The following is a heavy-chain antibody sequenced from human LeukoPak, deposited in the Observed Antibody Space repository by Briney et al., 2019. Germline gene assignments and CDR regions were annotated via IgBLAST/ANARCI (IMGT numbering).Heavy chain of an antibody. CDR2: TNHSGST. Sequence: SETLSLTCAVYGGSFSGYYWSWIRQPPGKGLEWIGETNHSGSTNYNPSLKSRVTISVDTSKNQFSLKLSSVTAADTAVYYCARGRNDYGDYFDYWGQGTLVTVSS. CDR1: GGSFSGYY. V-gene: IGHV4-34*01. D-gene: IGHD4-17*01. J-gene: IGHJ4*02. CDR3: ARGRNDYGDYFDY.